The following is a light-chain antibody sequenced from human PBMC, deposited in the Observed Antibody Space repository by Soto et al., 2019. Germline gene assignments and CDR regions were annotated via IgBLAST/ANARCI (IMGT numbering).Light chain of an antibody. CDR2: LGS. J-gene: IGKJ2*01. CDR3: MQALQTPPYT. V-gene: IGKV2-28*01. Sequence: DIVMTQSPLSLPVTPGEPASISCRSSQSLLHSNGYNYLDWYLQKPGQSPQLLIYLGSNRASGVPDRSSGSGSGTDFTLKISRVEAEDVRVYYCMQALQTPPYTFGQGTKLEIK. CDR1: QSLLHSNGYNY.